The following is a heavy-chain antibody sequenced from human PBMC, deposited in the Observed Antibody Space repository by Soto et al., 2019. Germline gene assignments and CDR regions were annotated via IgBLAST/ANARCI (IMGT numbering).Heavy chain of an antibody. V-gene: IGHV3-33*01. CDR3: ARDGVGATAFWGYLDY. CDR1: GFTFSGYG. D-gene: IGHD3-16*01. J-gene: IGHJ4*02. CDR2: IRYDGSNI. Sequence: QVQLVGSGGGVVQPGRSLRLSCVASGFTFSGYGMHWVRQAPGKGLEWVAIIRYDGSNIYYADSVRGRFAISSDNSKNTLFLQMDSLGAEDTAVYYCARDGVGATAFWGYLDYWGQGALATVSS.